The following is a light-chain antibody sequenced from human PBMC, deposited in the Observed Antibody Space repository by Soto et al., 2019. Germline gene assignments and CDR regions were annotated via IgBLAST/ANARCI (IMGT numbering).Light chain of an antibody. CDR1: RSNIGDNY. CDR3: GTWDTSLSAYV. V-gene: IGLV1-51*01. Sequence: QSVLTQPPSVSAASGQKVTISCSGSRSNIGDNYVSWYQLLPGAAPKLLISDNERRPSGIPDRFSGSKSGTTATLAIAGLQTADEAEYYRGTWDTSLSAYVFAAGTKVTVL. J-gene: IGLJ1*01. CDR2: DNE.